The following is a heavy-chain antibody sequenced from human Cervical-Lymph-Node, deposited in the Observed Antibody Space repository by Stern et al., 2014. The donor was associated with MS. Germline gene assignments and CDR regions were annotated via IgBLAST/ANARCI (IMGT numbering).Heavy chain of an antibody. CDR1: GGSTSSYY. CDR3: ARGYTTSSGRPDY. D-gene: IGHD6-6*01. J-gene: IGHJ4*02. CDR2: ISSSGGT. Sequence: QLQLQESGPGLVKPSETLSLTCTVSGGSTSSYYWSWIRQPPGKGLEWIGYISSSGGTKYNPSLTSRVTISLDTSKNQFPLNLRSVTAADTAVYYCARGYTTSSGRPDYWGQGTLVTVSS. V-gene: IGHV4-59*08.